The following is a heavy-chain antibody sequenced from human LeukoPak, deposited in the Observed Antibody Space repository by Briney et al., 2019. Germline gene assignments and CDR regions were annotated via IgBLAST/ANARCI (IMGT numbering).Heavy chain of an antibody. Sequence: GGSLRLSCAASGFTFSSYGMHWVRQAPGKGLEWVAVISYDGSNKYYADSVKGRFTISRDNSKNTLYLQMNSLRAEDTAVYYCAKDKYSSGWYDYWGQGTLVTVSS. CDR3: AKDKYSSGWYDY. J-gene: IGHJ4*02. CDR2: ISYDGSNK. D-gene: IGHD6-19*01. V-gene: IGHV3-30*18. CDR1: GFTFSSYG.